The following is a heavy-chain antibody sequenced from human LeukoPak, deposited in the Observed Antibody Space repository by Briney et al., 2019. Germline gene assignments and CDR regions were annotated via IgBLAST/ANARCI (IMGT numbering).Heavy chain of an antibody. Sequence: SQTLSLTCTVSSGSISSGGYYWSWIRQHPGKGLEWIGYIYYSGSTYYNPSLKSRVTISVDTSKNQFSLKLSSVTAADTAVYYCARVRALGYSSSGIDPWGQEPWSPSPQ. CDR1: SGSISSGGYY. D-gene: IGHD6-13*01. CDR2: IYYSGST. J-gene: IGHJ5*02. CDR3: ARVRALGYSSSGIDP. V-gene: IGHV4-31*03.